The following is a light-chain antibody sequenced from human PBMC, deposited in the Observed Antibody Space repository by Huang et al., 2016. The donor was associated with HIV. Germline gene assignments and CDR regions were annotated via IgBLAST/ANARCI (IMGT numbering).Light chain of an antibody. J-gene: IGKJ5*01. CDR2: SAS. CDR3: QQSYSALSS. V-gene: IGKV1-39*01. CDR1: QNINTY. Sequence: IQMTQSPTSLSASIGDRVSIACRASQNINTYLNWYQQKPGKAPKLLISSASTLHSGVASRFSVSGSGTDFTLTIRGLQLDDFATYYCQQSYSALSSFGPGTRL.